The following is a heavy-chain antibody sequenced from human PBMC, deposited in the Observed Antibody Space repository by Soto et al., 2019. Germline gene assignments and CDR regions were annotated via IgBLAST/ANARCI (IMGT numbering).Heavy chain of an antibody. CDR2: IYHSGST. CDR3: ARYDYVWGSYRFDP. D-gene: IGHD3-16*02. J-gene: IGHJ5*02. CDR1: GGSISSGGYS. Sequence: SENLSLTCAVSGGSISSGGYSWSWIRQPPGKGLEWIGYIYHSGSTNYNPSLKSRVTISVDTSKNQFSLKLTSVTPADTVVYYCARYDYVWGSYRFDPWGQGILVTVSS. V-gene: IGHV4-61*08.